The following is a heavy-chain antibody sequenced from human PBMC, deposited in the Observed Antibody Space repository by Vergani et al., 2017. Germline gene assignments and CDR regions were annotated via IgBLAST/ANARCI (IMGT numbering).Heavy chain of an antibody. CDR3: ARDHGVVTGYESLSY. V-gene: IGHV3-11*04. J-gene: IGHJ4*02. CDR2: ISSSGSTI. Sequence: VQLVESGGGLVKRGGSLRLSCAASGFTFSDYYMSGIRPATGKGLEWVSYISSSGSTIYYADSVKGRFTISRDNAKNSLYLQMNSLRAEDTAVYYCARDHGVVTGYESLSYWGQGTLVTVSS. D-gene: IGHD3-9*01. CDR1: GFTFSDYY.